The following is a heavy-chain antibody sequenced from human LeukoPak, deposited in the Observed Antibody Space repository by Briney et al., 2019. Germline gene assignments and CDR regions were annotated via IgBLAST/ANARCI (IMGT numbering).Heavy chain of an antibody. D-gene: IGHD3-16*02. J-gene: IGHJ4*02. V-gene: IGHV3-23*01. Sequence: PGGSLRLSCAASGFTFSNYAMSWVRQAPGKGLEWVSSVSGSGGSTYYADSVKGRFTISRDNSKNTLYLQMNSLRAEDTAVYYCARESYVWGSYRYYFDYWGQRTLVTVSS. CDR2: VSGSGGST. CDR3: ARESYVWGSYRYYFDY. CDR1: GFTFSNYA.